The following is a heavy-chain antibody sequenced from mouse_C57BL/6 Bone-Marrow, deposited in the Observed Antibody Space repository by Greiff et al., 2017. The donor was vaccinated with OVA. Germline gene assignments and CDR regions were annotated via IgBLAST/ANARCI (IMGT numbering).Heavy chain of an antibody. CDR2: ISSGGSYT. Sequence: EVHLVESGGDLVKPGGSLKLSCAASGFTFSSYGMSWVRQTPDKRLEWVATISSGGSYTYYPDSVKGRFTISRDNAKNTLYLQMSSLKSEDTAMYYCARQRPRIDYGRWYFDVWGTGTTVTVSS. CDR1: GFTFSSYG. CDR3: ARQRPRIDYGRWYFDV. D-gene: IGHD1-1*01. V-gene: IGHV5-6*01. J-gene: IGHJ1*03.